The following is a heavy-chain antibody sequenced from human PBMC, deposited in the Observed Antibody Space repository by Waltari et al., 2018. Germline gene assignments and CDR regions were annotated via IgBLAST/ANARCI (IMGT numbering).Heavy chain of an antibody. V-gene: IGHV4-38-2*01. Sequence: QVQLQESGPGLVKPSETLSLTCAVSGYSISSGYYWGWTRQPPGKGLEWVGSIYRRGRKCYNPALKGRVTISVDTSKNQFSLKLSSVTAADTAVYYCARQGLTNTFDYWGQGTLVTVSS. J-gene: IGHJ4*02. CDR1: GYSISSGYY. CDR3: ARQGLTNTFDY. D-gene: IGHD1-1*01. CDR2: IYRRGRK.